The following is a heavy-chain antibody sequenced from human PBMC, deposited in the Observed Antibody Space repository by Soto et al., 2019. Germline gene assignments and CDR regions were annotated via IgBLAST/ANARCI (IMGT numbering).Heavy chain of an antibody. CDR1: GGTFSSYT. CDR2: IIPILGIA. CDR3: ARCWVRGVTAFDI. D-gene: IGHD3-10*01. V-gene: IGHV1-69*02. Sequence: SVKVSCKASGGTFSSYTISWVRQAPGQGLEWMGRIIPILGIANYAQKFQGRFTITADKSTSTAYMELSSLRFEDTAVYYCARCWVRGVTAFDIWGQGTMVTV. J-gene: IGHJ3*02.